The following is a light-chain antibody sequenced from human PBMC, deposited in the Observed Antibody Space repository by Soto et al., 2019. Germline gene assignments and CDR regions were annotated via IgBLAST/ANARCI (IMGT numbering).Light chain of an antibody. J-gene: IGKJ4*01. CDR1: QSVSSGY. CDR3: QQYGSSPLT. V-gene: IGKV3-20*01. CDR2: GAS. Sequence: EIVLTQSPGTLSLSPGERATLSCRASQSVSSGYLAWYQQKPGQAPRLLVYGASSRATGIPGRFSGSGSGRDFTLTISRLEPEDCAVYYCQQYGSSPLTFGGGTKVEIK.